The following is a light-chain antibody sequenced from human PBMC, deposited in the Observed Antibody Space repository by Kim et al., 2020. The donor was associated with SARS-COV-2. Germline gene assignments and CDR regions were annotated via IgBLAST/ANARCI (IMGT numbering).Light chain of an antibody. CDR3: QQYGSSPYS. V-gene: IGKV3-20*01. J-gene: IGKJ2*03. CDR2: EAF. Sequence: EIVLTQSPGTLSLSPGERATLSCRASQSVGSSLLAWYQQKPGQAPRLLIYEAFKRVAGIPDRFSGSGSGTDFTLTISRPDPEDFAMYYCQQYGSSPYSFGQGTKLEI. CDR1: QSVGSSL.